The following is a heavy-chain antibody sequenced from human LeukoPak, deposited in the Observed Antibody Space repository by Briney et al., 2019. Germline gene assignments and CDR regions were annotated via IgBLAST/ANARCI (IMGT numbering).Heavy chain of an antibody. J-gene: IGHJ4*02. CDR3: ARTRSSGYLTFDY. CDR1: ELTSSVYT. V-gene: IGHV3-48*01. CDR2: ITNSGNSK. D-gene: IGHD3-22*01. Sequence: PGGSLSLSVPAFELTSSVYTWNWFRRPPGKGRRWVYYITNSGNSKSYADSVKGRFTISRDNTKNSLYLQMNGLRAEDTAVYYCARTRSSGYLTFDYWGQGILVTVSS.